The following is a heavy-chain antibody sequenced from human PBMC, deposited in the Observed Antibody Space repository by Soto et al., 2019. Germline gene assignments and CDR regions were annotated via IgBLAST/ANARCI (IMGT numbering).Heavy chain of an antibody. J-gene: IGHJ6*02. V-gene: IGHV4-59*01. Sequence: SETLSLTGPVSDGSIISYYWSWIRQPPGKGLEWIGYIYYSGSTNYNPSLKSRVTISVDTSKSQFSLKLSSVTAADTAVYYCAREASSSWYGLAYYYGMDVWGQGTTVTVS. D-gene: IGHD6-13*01. CDR3: AREASSSWYGLAYYYGMDV. CDR2: IYYSGST. CDR1: DGSIISYY.